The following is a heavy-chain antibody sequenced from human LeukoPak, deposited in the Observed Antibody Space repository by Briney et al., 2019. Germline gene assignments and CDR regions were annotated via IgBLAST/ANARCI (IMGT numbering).Heavy chain of an antibody. CDR1: GFTFSSYA. V-gene: IGHV3-23*01. J-gene: IGHJ4*02. D-gene: IGHD3-22*01. CDR3: ANSYDSSGYYKPYYFDY. Sequence: PGGSLRLSCAASGFTFSSYAMSWVRQAPGKGLEWVSAISGSGGSTYYADSVKGRFTISRDNSKNTLYLQMNSLRAEDTAVYYCANSYDSSGYYKPYYFDYWGQGTLVTVSS. CDR2: ISGSGGST.